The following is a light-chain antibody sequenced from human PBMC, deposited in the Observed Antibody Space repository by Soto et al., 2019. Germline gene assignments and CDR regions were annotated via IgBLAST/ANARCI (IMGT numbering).Light chain of an antibody. V-gene: IGLV2-8*01. Sequence: QSALTQPPSASGSPGQSVTISCTGTSSDVGRYNYVSWYQQHPGKAPKLMIYEVTKRPSGVPDRFSGSKSGNTASLTVSGLQAEDEADYFCMSYAGMYTYVFGTGTKVTVL. CDR3: MSYAGMYTYV. J-gene: IGLJ1*01. CDR2: EVT. CDR1: SSDVGRYNY.